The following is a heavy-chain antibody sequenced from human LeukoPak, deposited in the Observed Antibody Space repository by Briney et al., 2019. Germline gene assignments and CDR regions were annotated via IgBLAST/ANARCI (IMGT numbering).Heavy chain of an antibody. CDR3: ARDNSVRDEAWWFNP. V-gene: IGHV4-61*02. CDR1: GGSISSGSYY. Sequence: PSQTLSLTCTVSGGSISSGSYYWNWIRQPAGKGLEWIGRIYTSGSTNYNPSLKSRVTISVDTSKNQFSLKLSSVTAADTAVYYCARDNSVRDEAWWFNPWGQGTLVTVSS. J-gene: IGHJ5*02. CDR2: IYTSGST. D-gene: IGHD5-24*01.